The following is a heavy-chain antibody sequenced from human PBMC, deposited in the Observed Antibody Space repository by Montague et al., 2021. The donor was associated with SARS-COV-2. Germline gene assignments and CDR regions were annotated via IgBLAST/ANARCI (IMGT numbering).Heavy chain of an antibody. D-gene: IGHD4/OR15-4a*01. Sequence: SETLSLTCTVSGGSVSSGGYYWSWIRQPPGKGLEWIGYIYYGGXTXYXXXXKXRVTISLDTSKNQFSLKLTSVTAADTAVYYCARVTFAGGAKRCDYWGQGTLVTVSS. CDR1: GGSVSSGGYY. CDR2: IYYGGXT. CDR3: ARVTFAGGAKRCDY. J-gene: IGHJ4*02. V-gene: IGHV4-61*08.